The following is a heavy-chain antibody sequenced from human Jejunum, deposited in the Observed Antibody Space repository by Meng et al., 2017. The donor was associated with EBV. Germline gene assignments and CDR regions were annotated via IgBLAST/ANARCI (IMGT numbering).Heavy chain of an antibody. V-gene: IGHV3-15*01. CDR1: GLRFNYAW. CDR2: IKSKIDGGAI. CDR3: TTDTYYEKGFDP. D-gene: IGHD3-22*01. J-gene: IGHJ5*02. Sequence: EMQLVESGVGLVQPEGSLRLSCAASGLRFNYAWMYWVRQAPGKGLEWVGRIKSKIDGGAIDYAAPVKGRFTISRDDSKNTLYLQMNSLRTEDTAVYYCTTDTYYEKGFDPWGQGTLGTVSS.